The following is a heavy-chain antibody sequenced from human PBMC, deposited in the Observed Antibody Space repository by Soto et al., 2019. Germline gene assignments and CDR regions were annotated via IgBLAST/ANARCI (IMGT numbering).Heavy chain of an antibody. J-gene: IGHJ5*02. D-gene: IGHD2-2*01. V-gene: IGHV4-39*01. CDR3: ARLDPSHCSSTSCYDFGFDP. Sequence: QLQLQESGPGLVKPSETLSLTCTVSGGSISSSSYYWGWIRQPPGKGLEWIGSIYYSGSTYYNPSLKSRVTISVDTSKNQFSLKLSSVTAADTAVYYCARLDPSHCSSTSCYDFGFDPWGQGTLVTVSS. CDR2: IYYSGST. CDR1: GGSISSSSYY.